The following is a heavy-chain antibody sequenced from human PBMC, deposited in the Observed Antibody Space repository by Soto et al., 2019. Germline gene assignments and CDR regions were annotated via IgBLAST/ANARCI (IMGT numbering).Heavy chain of an antibody. Sequence: GGSLRLSCAASGFTFISYGMHWVRQAPGKGLEWVAVISYDGSNKYYADSVKGRFTISRDNSKNTLYLQMNSLRAEDTAVYYCAKVPNPIDYYDSSGSGYWGQGT. J-gene: IGHJ4*02. CDR3: AKVPNPIDYYDSSGSGY. CDR1: GFTFISYG. V-gene: IGHV3-30*18. CDR2: ISYDGSNK. D-gene: IGHD3-22*01.